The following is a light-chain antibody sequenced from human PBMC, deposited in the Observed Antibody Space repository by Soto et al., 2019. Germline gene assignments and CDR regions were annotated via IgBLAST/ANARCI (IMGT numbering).Light chain of an antibody. J-gene: IGKJ5*01. CDR3: QHYDGYPQT. V-gene: IGKV1-16*01. CDR1: QDXTXX. Sequence: DIQMTQSPSSLSASVGDRVTXTCRASQDXTXXLAWFQQKPGKAPKSLIYGASSLHSGVPSRFSGSGSGTDFTLTISSLQPDDFAVYYCQHYDGYPQTFGQGTRLE. CDR2: GAS.